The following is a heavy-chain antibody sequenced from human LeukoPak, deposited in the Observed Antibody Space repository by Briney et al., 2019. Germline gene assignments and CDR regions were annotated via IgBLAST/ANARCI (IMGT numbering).Heavy chain of an antibody. CDR3: TKELHVAVAVADYYYFYMDV. CDR2: INGGGNTT. Sequence: GGSLRLSCAASGFAFSSFAMGWVRQSPGKGLEWLSTINGGGNTTFYADSVQGRFTISRDNSKNTLYLHVDSLRPDDTAIYYCTKELHVAVAVADYYYFYMDVWGRGTAVTVSS. D-gene: IGHD6-19*01. J-gene: IGHJ6*03. CDR1: GFAFSSFA. V-gene: IGHV3-23*01.